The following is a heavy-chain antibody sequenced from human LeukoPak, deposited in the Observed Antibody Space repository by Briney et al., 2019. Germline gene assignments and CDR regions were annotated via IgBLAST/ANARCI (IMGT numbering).Heavy chain of an antibody. J-gene: IGHJ4*02. D-gene: IGHD3-22*01. CDR1: GGSFSGYY. V-gene: IGHV4-34*01. CDR3: AREGDSTAPSYFDY. Sequence: SETLSLTCAVYGGSFSGYYWSWIRQPPGKGLEWIGEINHSGSTYYNPSLKSRVTISVDTSKDQFSLKLSSVTAADTAVYYCAREGDSTAPSYFDYWGQGTLVTVSS. CDR2: INHSGST.